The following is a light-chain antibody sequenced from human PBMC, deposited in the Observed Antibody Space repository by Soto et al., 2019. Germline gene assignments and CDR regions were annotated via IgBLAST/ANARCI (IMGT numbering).Light chain of an antibody. CDR3: QQGSSYPLT. J-gene: IGKJ4*01. CDR1: QTVRNNY. V-gene: IGKV3-20*01. Sequence: EFVLTQSPGTLSLSPGERATLSCRASQTVRNNYLAWYQQKPGQAPRLLIYDASSRATVIRDRFSGGGSGTDFTLTISRLAPEYFAGYYCQQGSSYPLTFGGGTKVEIK. CDR2: DAS.